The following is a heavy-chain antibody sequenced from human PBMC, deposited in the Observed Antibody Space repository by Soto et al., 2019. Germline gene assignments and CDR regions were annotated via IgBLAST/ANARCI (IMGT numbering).Heavy chain of an antibody. CDR2: TYYRSKWYN. CDR1: GDSVSSNSAA. J-gene: IGHJ5*02. CDR3: ARDNPGYSGYDGRSWFDP. V-gene: IGHV6-1*01. Sequence: SQTLSLTCAISGDSVSSNSAAWNWIRQSPSRGLEWLGRTYYRSKWYNDYAVSVKSRITINPDTSKNQFSLQLNSVTPEDTAVYYCARDNPGYSGYDGRSWFDPWGQGTLVTVSS. D-gene: IGHD5-12*01.